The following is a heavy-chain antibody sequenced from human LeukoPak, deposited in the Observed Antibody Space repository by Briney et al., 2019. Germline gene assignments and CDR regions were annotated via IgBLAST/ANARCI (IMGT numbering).Heavy chain of an antibody. Sequence: ASVKVSCKASGGTFSSYAISWVRQAPGQGLEWMGGISPIFGTANYAQKFQGRVTITTDESTSTAYMELSSLRSEDTAVYYCARKKKGYCSSTSCDGAFDIWGQGTMVTVSS. CDR3: ARKKKGYCSSTSCDGAFDI. D-gene: IGHD2-2*01. J-gene: IGHJ3*02. CDR2: ISPIFGTA. V-gene: IGHV1-69*05. CDR1: GGTFSSYA.